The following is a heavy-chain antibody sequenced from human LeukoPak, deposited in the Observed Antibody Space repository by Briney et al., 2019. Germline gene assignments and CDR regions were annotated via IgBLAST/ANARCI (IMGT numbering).Heavy chain of an antibody. CDR3: AGSSGWADC. D-gene: IGHD6-19*01. Sequence: SETLSLTCAVYGGSFSGYYWSWIRQPPGKGLEWIGEINHSGSTNYNPSLKSRVTISVDTSKNQFSLKLSSVTAADTAVYYCAGSSGWADCWGQGTLVTVSS. CDR1: GGSFSGYY. J-gene: IGHJ4*02. V-gene: IGHV4-34*01. CDR2: INHSGST.